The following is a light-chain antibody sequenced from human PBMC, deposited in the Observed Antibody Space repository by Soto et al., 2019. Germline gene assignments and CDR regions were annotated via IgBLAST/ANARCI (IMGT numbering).Light chain of an antibody. CDR2: DAS. CDR1: QSVSSY. CDR3: QQRSNWPPT. J-gene: IGKJ5*01. Sequence: IVFSLSPAPLSFSPGERATPSRRASQSVSSYLAWYQQKPGQAPRLLIYDASNRATGIPARFSGSGSGTDFTLTISSLEPEDFAVYYCQQRSNWPPTFGQGTRLEIK. V-gene: IGKV3-11*01.